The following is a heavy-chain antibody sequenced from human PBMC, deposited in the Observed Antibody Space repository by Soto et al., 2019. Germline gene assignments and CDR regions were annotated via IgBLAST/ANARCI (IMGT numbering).Heavy chain of an antibody. CDR1: GYTFTSYY. J-gene: IGHJ4*02. D-gene: IGHD5-12*01. V-gene: IGHV1-46*03. CDR2: INPSGGST. Sequence: QVQLVQSGAEVKKPGASVKVSCKASGYTFTSYYMHWVRQAPGQGLEWMGIINPSGGSTSYAQKFQGRVTMTRDTSTSTVYMELSSLRSEDTAVYYCARGVPGDYSGYDFAYWGQGTLVSVSS. CDR3: ARGVPGDYSGYDFAY.